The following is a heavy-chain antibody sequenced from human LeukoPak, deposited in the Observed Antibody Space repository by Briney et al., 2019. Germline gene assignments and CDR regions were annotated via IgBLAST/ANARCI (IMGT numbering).Heavy chain of an antibody. CDR2: INHSGST. V-gene: IGHV4-34*01. D-gene: IGHD2-15*01. Sequence: PSETLSLTCAVYGGSFSGYYWSRIRQPPGKGLEWIGEINHSGSTNYNPSLKSRVTISVDTSKNQFSLKLSSVTAADTAVYYCARAYTPFYCSGGSCSAYYFDYWGQGTLVTVSS. CDR3: ARAYTPFYCSGGSCSAYYFDY. J-gene: IGHJ4*02. CDR1: GGSFSGYY.